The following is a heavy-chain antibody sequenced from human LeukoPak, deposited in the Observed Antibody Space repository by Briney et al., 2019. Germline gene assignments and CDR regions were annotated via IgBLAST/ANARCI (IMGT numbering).Heavy chain of an antibody. V-gene: IGHV3-30*02. CDR3: ARRGAVAGTEDY. J-gene: IGHJ4*02. CDR2: IRSDGINK. CDR1: GFTFSNYG. Sequence: GGSLRLSCAASGFTFSNYGMHWVRQAPGKGLEWVAFIRSDGINKYHADSVKGRFTISRDNAKNTLYLQMSSLRVEDTGVYYCARRGAVAGTEDYWGQGTLVTVSS. D-gene: IGHD6-19*01.